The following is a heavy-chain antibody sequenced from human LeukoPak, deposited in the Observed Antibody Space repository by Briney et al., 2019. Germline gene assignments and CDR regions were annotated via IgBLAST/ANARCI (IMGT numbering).Heavy chain of an antibody. CDR1: GITVRSNY. D-gene: IGHD3-10*01. J-gene: IGHJ4*02. CDR2: IYSSGST. Sequence: GGALRLSCVASGITVRSNYMTWVRQAPGTGLEGVSIIYSSGSTYYADSLKGRFTISRDNSKNTVYLQMSSLRVEDTAVYYCANLPRGDYWGQGTLVTVSS. CDR3: ANLPRGDY. V-gene: IGHV3-53*01.